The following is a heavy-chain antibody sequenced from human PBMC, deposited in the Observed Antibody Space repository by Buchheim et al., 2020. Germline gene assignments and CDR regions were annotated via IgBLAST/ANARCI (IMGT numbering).Heavy chain of an antibody. D-gene: IGHD6-25*01. CDR1: GGSIRNYY. J-gene: IGHJ4*02. CDR3: ARQGQRLAMSYLDY. Sequence: QVQLQESGPGLVKPSETLSLTCTVSGGSIRNYYWSWIRQPPGKGLEWIGNINYSGTANYNASLKTRVTISVDTSKNQFSLRVTSVTAADTAVYYCARQGQRLAMSYLDYWGQGTL. V-gene: IGHV4-59*01. CDR2: INYSGTA.